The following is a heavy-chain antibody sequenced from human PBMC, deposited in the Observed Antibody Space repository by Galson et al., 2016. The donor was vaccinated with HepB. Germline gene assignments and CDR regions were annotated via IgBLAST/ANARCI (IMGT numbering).Heavy chain of an antibody. V-gene: IGHV3-23*01. CDR2: VSGSGNIT. CDR3: AKVAYGSETYYHGGGLYFDF. CDR1: GFTFSIYV. D-gene: IGHD3-10*01. J-gene: IGHJ4*02. Sequence: SLRLSCAASGFTFSIYVMSWVRQAPGKGLEWVSAVSGSGNITYYADSVKGRFTISRDNSKNTLYLQMNSLRAEDTAVYYCAKVAYGSETYYHGGGLYFDFWGQGTRVTGSS.